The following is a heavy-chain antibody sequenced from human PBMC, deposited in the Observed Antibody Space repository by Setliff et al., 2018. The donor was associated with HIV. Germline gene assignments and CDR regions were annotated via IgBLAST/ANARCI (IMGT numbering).Heavy chain of an antibody. CDR3: ARVGSYWTQFDY. CDR1: GYNFTSHD. V-gene: IGHV1-8*01. Sequence: GASVKVSCKASGYNFTSHDINWVRQAPGQGLEWMGWMNPKSGNTGYARKFQGRVTMTRKTSISTAYMELSSLRSEDTAVYYCARVGSYWTQFDYWGQGTLVTVSS. CDR2: MNPKSGNT. D-gene: IGHD2-15*01. J-gene: IGHJ4*01.